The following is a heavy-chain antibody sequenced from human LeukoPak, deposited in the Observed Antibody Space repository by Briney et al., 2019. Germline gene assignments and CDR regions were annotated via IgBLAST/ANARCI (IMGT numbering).Heavy chain of an antibody. CDR3: ARVGSGWYGYYFDY. J-gene: IGHJ4*02. Sequence: GGSLRLSCAASGFTFSSYWMHWVRQAPGKGLVWVSRINSDGSSTSYADSVKGRFTISRDNAKNTLYLQMNSLRAEDTAVYYCARVGSGWYGYYFDYWGQGTLVTVSS. V-gene: IGHV3-74*01. D-gene: IGHD6-19*01. CDR2: INSDGSST. CDR1: GFTFSSYW.